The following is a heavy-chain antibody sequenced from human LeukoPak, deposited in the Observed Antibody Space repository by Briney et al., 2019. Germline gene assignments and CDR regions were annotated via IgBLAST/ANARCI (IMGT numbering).Heavy chain of an antibody. V-gene: IGHV3-48*04. CDR1: GFTFSSYS. Sequence: PGGSLRLSCAASGFTFSSYSMNWVRQAPGKGLEWVSYISSSSSTIYYADSVKGRFTISRDNAKNSLYLQMNSLRAEDTAVYYCARVGSWVVTAAPPDYWGQGTLVTVSS. J-gene: IGHJ4*02. CDR2: ISSSSSTI. D-gene: IGHD2-21*02. CDR3: ARVGSWVVTAAPPDY.